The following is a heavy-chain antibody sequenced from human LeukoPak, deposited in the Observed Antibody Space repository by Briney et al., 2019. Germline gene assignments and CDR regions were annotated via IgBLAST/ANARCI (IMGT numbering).Heavy chain of an antibody. V-gene: IGHV2-70*11. CDR3: ARIRGDYYDSSGYIFDY. D-gene: IGHD3-22*01. CDR1: GFALSTSGMC. CDR2: IDWDDDK. J-gene: IGHJ4*02. Sequence: SGPALVKPTQTLTLTCTFSGFALSTSGMCVSWIRQPPGKALEWLARIDWDDDKYYSTSLKTRLTISKDTSKNQVVLTMTNMDPVDTAKYYCARIRGDYYDSSGYIFDYWGQGTLVTVSS.